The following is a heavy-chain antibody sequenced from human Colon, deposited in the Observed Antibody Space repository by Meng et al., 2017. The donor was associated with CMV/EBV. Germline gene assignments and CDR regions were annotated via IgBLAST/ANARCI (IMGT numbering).Heavy chain of an antibody. J-gene: IGHJ6*02. CDR3: AHSYCSSTSCYRSGLYYYYGMDV. D-gene: IGHD2-2*02. CDR1: GFSLSTSGVG. CDR2: IYWNDDK. Sequence: SGPTLVKPTQTITLTCTFSGFSLSTSGVGVGWIRQPPGKALEWLALIYWNDDKRYSPSLKSRLTITKDTSKNQVVLTMTNMDPVDTATYYCAHSYCSSTSCYRSGLYYYYGMDVWGQGTTVTVSS. V-gene: IGHV2-5*01.